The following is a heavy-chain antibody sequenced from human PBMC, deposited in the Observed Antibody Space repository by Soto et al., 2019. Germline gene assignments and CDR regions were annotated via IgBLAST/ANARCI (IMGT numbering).Heavy chain of an antibody. J-gene: IGHJ4*02. CDR1: GLTFSSYD. Sequence: GGSVRLSCAASGLTFSSYDMSWVRQAPGKGLEWVSGISAGGDLTYYSSSVKGRFTISRDNSKNTLYVQMSSLRAEDTALYYCAKGKYYASGNYYNNLDYWGQGTVVTVSS. V-gene: IGHV3-23*01. D-gene: IGHD3-10*01. CDR3: AKGKYYASGNYYNNLDY. CDR2: ISAGGDLT.